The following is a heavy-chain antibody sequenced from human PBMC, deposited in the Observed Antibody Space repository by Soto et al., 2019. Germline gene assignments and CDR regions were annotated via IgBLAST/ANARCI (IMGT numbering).Heavy chain of an antibody. Sequence: SETLSLTCTVSGVSISNSSYYWGWIRRPPGKGLEWIGTIYYSGITYYNPSLKSRVTISVDTSKNQLSLKLTSVTAADTAVYYCARHGSNWGQGTLVTVSS. J-gene: IGHJ4*02. CDR1: GVSISNSSYY. CDR3: ARHGSN. CDR2: IYYSGIT. V-gene: IGHV4-39*01.